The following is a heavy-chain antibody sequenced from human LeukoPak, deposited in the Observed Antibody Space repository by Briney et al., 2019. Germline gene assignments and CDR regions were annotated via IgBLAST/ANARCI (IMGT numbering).Heavy chain of an antibody. CDR3: ASGSYLFDY. Sequence: SEXLSLTCTVSGGSISSGSYYWRWIRQPAGKGLEWIGRIYSSGSTNYNPSLKSRVTISVDTSKNQFSLKLSSVTAADTAVYYCASGSYLFDYWGQGTLVTVSS. J-gene: IGHJ4*02. D-gene: IGHD1-26*01. CDR2: IYSSGST. CDR1: GGSISSGSYY. V-gene: IGHV4-61*02.